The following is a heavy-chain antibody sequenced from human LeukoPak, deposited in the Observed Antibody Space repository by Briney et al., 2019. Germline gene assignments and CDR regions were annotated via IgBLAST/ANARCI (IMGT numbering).Heavy chain of an antibody. J-gene: IGHJ4*02. V-gene: IGHV3-23*01. CDR3: ARDQLRSIAAAGNGLDY. CDR2: ISGSGGST. CDR1: GFTFSSYA. D-gene: IGHD6-13*01. Sequence: GGSLRLSCAASGFTFSSYAMSWVRQAPGKGLEWVSAISGSGGSTYYADSVKGRFTISRDNSKNTLYLQMNSLRAEDTAVYYCARDQLRSIAAAGNGLDYWGQGTLVTVSS.